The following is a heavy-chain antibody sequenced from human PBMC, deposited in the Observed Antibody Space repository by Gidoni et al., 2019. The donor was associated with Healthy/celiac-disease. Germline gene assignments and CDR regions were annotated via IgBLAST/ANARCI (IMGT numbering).Heavy chain of an antibody. J-gene: IGHJ6*02. CDR2: ISSSSSYI. CDR1: GFTFSSYS. Sequence: EVQLVESGGGLVKPGGSLRLSCAASGFTFSSYSMNWVRQAPGKGLECVSSISSSSSYIYYADSVKGRFTISRDNAKNSLYLQMNSLRAEDTAVYYCARDISIAVAGPGYYYYGMDVWGQGTTVTVSS. D-gene: IGHD6-19*01. CDR3: ARDISIAVAGPGYYYYGMDV. V-gene: IGHV3-21*01.